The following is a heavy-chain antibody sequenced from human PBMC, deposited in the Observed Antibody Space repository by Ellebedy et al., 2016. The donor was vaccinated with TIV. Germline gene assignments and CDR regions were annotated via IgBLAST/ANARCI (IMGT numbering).Heavy chain of an antibody. Sequence: SETLSLXXTVSGGSISSYYWSWIRQLPGKGLEWIGSIYYSGSTYYNPSLKSRVTISVDTSKNQFSLKLSSVTAADTAVYYCARFTLREAYYYYGMDVWGQGTTVTVSS. CDR1: GGSISSYY. CDR3: ARFTLREAYYYYGMDV. V-gene: IGHV4-59*01. CDR2: IYYSGST. D-gene: IGHD4-17*01. J-gene: IGHJ6*02.